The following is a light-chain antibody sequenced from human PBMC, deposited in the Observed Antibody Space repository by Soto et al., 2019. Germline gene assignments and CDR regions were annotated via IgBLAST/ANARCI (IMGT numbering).Light chain of an antibody. J-gene: IGKJ1*01. CDR3: QQFGGTWT. CDR1: QTVSSN. CDR2: DAS. Sequence: EIVRTQSPATLSVSPGGRATLACRASQTVSSNLAWYQQKPGQAPRLLIYDASTRATGIPVRFRGSGSGTDFTLTINRVEPEDFAVYYCQQFGGTWTFGQGTKVDIK. V-gene: IGKV3-15*01.